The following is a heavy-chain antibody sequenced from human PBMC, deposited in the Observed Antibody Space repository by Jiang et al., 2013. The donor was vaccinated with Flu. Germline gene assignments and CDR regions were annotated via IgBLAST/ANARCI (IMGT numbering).Heavy chain of an antibody. CDR3: AKDPFPRIAAAVPHDY. Sequence: VQLLESGGGLVQPGGSLRLSCAASGFTFSSYAMNRVRQAPGKGLEWVSTISGSSGSTYYADSVKGRFTVSRDNSKNTLYLQMNSLRAGDTAVYYCAKDPFPRIAAAVPHDYWGQGT. D-gene: IGHD6-13*01. CDR1: GFTFSSYA. CDR2: ISGSSGST. J-gene: IGHJ4*02. V-gene: IGHV3-23*01.